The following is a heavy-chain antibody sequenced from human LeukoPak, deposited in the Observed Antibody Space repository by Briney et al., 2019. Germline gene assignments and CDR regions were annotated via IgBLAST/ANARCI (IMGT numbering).Heavy chain of an antibody. CDR2: IKSKTDGGTR. V-gene: IGHV3-15*01. Sequence: GGSLRLSCAASGFTFTNAWMSWVRQAPGKGLEWVGRIKSKTDGGTRDFAAPVKGRFSISRGDSKNTVYLQMNSLKIEDTAVYYCATGTGMSDFDYWGRGTLVTVSS. J-gene: IGHJ4*01. D-gene: IGHD3-10*01. CDR3: ATGTGMSDFDY. CDR1: GFTFTNAW.